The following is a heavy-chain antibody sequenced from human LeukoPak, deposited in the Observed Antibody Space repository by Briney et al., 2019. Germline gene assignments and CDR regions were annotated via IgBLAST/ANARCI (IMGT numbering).Heavy chain of an antibody. D-gene: IGHD3-16*02. Sequence: PSETLSLTCAVYGGSFSGYYWSWIRQPPGKGLEWIGEINHSGSTNYNPSLKSRVTISVDTSKNQFSLKLSSVTAADTAVYYCARGPSDYVWGSYRLGAFDYWGQGTLVTVSS. V-gene: IGHV4-34*01. CDR3: ARGPSDYVWGSYRLGAFDY. CDR2: INHSGST. J-gene: IGHJ4*02. CDR1: GGSFSGYY.